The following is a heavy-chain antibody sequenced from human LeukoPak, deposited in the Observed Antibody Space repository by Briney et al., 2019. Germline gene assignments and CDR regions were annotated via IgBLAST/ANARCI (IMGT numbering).Heavy chain of an antibody. CDR3: SKRGSDSPSCFQH. V-gene: IGHV3-23*01. CDR2: ISSSGADT. Sequence: PGGSLRLSCAASGFAFSTYAMTWVRQVPGKGPEWVSAISSSGADTHYADSVKGRFTISRDSSKNTLYLQMNSLRAEDTAVYYCSKRGSDSPSCFQHWGQGTLVTVSS. CDR1: GFAFSTYA. D-gene: IGHD2-21*02. J-gene: IGHJ1*01.